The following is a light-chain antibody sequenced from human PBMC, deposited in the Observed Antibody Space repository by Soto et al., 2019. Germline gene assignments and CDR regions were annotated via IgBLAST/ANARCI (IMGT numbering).Light chain of an antibody. CDR2: DVT. J-gene: IGLJ1*01. CDR3: SSYAGSSTVFV. V-gene: IGLV2-14*01. CDR1: ISDVGGYNH. Sequence: QSALTQPASVSGSPGQSITISCTGTISDVGGYNHVSWYQQHPGKAPKLMIYDVTNRPSGVSNRFYGSKSGNTASLTISGLQAEDEADYYCSSYAGSSTVFVFGTGTKLTVL.